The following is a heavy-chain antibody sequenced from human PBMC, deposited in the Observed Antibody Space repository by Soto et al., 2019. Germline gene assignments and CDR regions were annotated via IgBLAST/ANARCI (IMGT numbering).Heavy chain of an antibody. Sequence: SETLSLTCAVYGGSFSGYYWSWIRQPPGKGLEWIGEINHSGSTNYNPSLKSRVTISVDTSKNQFSLKLSSVTAADTAVYYCARPVGYSSGGGRKYNWFDPWGQGTLVTVSS. CDR3: ARPVGYSSGGGRKYNWFDP. J-gene: IGHJ5*02. V-gene: IGHV4-34*01. CDR1: GGSFSGYY. CDR2: INHSGST. D-gene: IGHD6-19*01.